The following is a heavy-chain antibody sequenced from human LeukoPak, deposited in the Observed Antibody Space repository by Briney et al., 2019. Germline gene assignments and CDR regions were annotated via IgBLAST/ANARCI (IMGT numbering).Heavy chain of an antibody. CDR3: ARGAWTSSFDY. Sequence: ASVKVSCKASGYTFTSYDVNWVRQATGQGLEWMGWVNPNSGNTAYAQNFRGRVTMTSDTSINTAYMELSSLRSEDTAVYYCARGAWTSSFDYWGQGTLVTVSS. CDR2: VNPNSGNT. J-gene: IGHJ4*02. V-gene: IGHV1-8*01. D-gene: IGHD6-6*01. CDR1: GYTFTSYD.